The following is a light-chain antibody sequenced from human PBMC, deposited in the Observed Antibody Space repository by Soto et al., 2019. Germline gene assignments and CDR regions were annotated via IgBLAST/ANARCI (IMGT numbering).Light chain of an antibody. J-gene: IGLJ1*01. V-gene: IGLV2-11*01. CDR2: DVS. CDR1: SSDVGAYNY. Sequence: QSVLTQPRSVSGSPGQSVTISCTGTSSDVGAYNYVSWYQQHSGKAPKFMIYDVSKRPSGVPDRFSGSKSGNTASLTISGLQAKDEADYYCCSYAGTYSYVFGTGTKVTVL. CDR3: CSYAGTYSYV.